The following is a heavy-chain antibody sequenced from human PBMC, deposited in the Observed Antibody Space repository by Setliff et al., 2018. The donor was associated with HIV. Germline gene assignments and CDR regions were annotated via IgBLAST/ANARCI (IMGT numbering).Heavy chain of an antibody. CDR2: IFYSGTT. CDR3: ARGDYYDSTGYEGLDS. CDR1: GGSISSRAYY. D-gene: IGHD3-22*01. J-gene: IGHJ4*02. Sequence: KTSETLSLTCTVSGGSISSRAYYWGWIRQPPGKGLEWIGSIFYSGTTYYNPSLKSRITISVDTSKNHFSLKLNSVTAADTAVYYCARGDYYDSTGYEGLDSWGRGTLVTVSS. V-gene: IGHV4-39*02.